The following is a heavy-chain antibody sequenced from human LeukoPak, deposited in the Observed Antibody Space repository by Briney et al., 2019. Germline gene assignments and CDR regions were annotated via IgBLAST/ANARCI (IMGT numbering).Heavy chain of an antibody. J-gene: IGHJ4*02. CDR2: INPNGGST. Sequence: GASVKVSCKASGYTLTSYYLHWVRQAPGQGLEWMGIINPNGGSTSNAQKFQGRVTMTRDTSTSTVYMELSRLRSEDTAVYYCARVRYYDNGGYSHFDYWGQGTLVTVSS. CDR1: GYTLTSYY. D-gene: IGHD3-22*01. V-gene: IGHV1-46*01. CDR3: ARVRYYDNGGYSHFDY.